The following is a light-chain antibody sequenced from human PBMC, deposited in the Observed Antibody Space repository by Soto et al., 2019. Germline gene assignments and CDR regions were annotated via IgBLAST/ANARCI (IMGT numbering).Light chain of an antibody. V-gene: IGKV3-11*01. CDR3: QHRSNWPIT. CDR2: DAF. J-gene: IGKJ5*01. Sequence: EIVLTQSPATLSLSPGERATLSCRASQSVSSYLAWYQQTPGQAPRLLIYDAFNRAAGIPARFSGSGSGTDLTRTISSLEPEDFAVYYCQHRSNWPITFGQGTRLEI. CDR1: QSVSSY.